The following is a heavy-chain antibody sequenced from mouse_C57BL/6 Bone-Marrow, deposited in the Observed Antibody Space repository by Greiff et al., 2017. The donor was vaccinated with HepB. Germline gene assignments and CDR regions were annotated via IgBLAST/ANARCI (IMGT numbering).Heavy chain of an antibody. CDR2: IYPGSGST. CDR1: GYTFTSYW. D-gene: IGHD2-3*01. V-gene: IGHV1-55*01. J-gene: IGHJ3*01. CDR3: ARRSPIYDGYSAWFAY. Sequence: VQLQQPGAELVKPGASVKMSCKASGYTFTSYWITWVKQRPGQGLEWIGDIYPGSGSTNYNEKFKSKATLTVDTSSSTAYMQLSSLTSEDSAVYYCARRSPIYDGYSAWFAYWGQGTLVTVSA.